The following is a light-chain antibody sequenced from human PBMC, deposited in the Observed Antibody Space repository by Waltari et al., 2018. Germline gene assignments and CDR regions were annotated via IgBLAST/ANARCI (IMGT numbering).Light chain of an antibody. CDR3: SSYTSSITLYV. CDR1: SSDVSGYNY. V-gene: IGLV2-14*01. Sequence: QSALTQHASVSGSPGQSIPISCTGTSSDVSGYNYVSRYQQHPGKAPKLMIYVFSNRPSWVSHRFSGTTSANTASLTTSVLHAEDEADYYCSSYTSSITLYVFGTGTKVTVL. J-gene: IGLJ1*01. CDR2: VFS.